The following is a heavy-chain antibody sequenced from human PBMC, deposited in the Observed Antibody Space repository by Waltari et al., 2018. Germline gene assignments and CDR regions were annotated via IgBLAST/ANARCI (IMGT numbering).Heavy chain of an antibody. D-gene: IGHD2-15*01. Sequence: QVQLQQWGAGLLKPSETLSLTCAVYGGSFSGYYWSWIRKPPGKGLEWIGEINHSGSTNYNPSLKSRVTISVDTSKNQFSLKLSSVTAADTAVYYCARGYCSGGSCYHYFDYWGQGTLVTVSS. CDR2: INHSGST. CDR3: ARGYCSGGSCYHYFDY. J-gene: IGHJ4*02. CDR1: GGSFSGYY. V-gene: IGHV4-34*01.